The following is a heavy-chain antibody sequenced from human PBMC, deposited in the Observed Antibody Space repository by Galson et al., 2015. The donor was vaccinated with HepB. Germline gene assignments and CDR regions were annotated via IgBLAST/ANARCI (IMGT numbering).Heavy chain of an antibody. CDR1: GYTFTSYY. CDR2: INPSGGST. J-gene: IGHJ4*02. D-gene: IGHD3-10*01. Sequence: SVKVSCKASGYTFTSYYMHWVRQAPGQGLEWMGIINPSGGSTSYAQKFQGRVTMTRDTSTSTVYMELSSLRSEDTAVYYCARESWPITMVRGVMDYFDYWGQGTLVTVSS. V-gene: IGHV1-46*03. CDR3: ARESWPITMVRGVMDYFDY.